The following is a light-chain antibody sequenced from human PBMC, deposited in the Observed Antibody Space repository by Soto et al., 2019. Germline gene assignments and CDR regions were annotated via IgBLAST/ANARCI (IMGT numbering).Light chain of an antibody. J-gene: IGLJ1*01. CDR3: SSYAGSTNV. CDR2: EVN. CDR1: SSDVGGYNY. Sequence: QSVLTQPPSASGSPGQSVAFSCTGTSSDVGGYNYVSWYQQHPGKAPKLMIYEVNKRPSGVPDRFSGSKSGNTASLTVSGLQAEDEADYYCSSYAGSTNVFGTWTKVTVL. V-gene: IGLV2-8*01.